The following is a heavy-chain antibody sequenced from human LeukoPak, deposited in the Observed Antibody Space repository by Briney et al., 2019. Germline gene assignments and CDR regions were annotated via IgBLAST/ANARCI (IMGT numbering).Heavy chain of an antibody. CDR2: ISSSSLYT. CDR1: GFTFSDYY. V-gene: IGHV3-11*05. D-gene: IGHD3-9*01. CDR3: ARETYDILTGYRSYWYFDL. J-gene: IGHJ2*01. Sequence: PGGSLRLSCAASGFTFSDYYMSWIRQAPGKGLEWVSYISSSSLYTNYADSVKGRFTISRDNAKNSLYLQMNCLRAEDTAVYYCARETYDILTGYRSYWYFDLWGRGTLVTVSS.